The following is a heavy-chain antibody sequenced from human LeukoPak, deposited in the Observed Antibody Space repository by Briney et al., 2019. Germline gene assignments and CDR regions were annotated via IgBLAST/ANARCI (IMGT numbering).Heavy chain of an antibody. Sequence: GGSLRLSCAASGFTFSSYSMNWVRQAPGKGLEWVSSISSSSSYIYYADSVKGRLTISRDNAKNSLYLQMNSLRAEDTAVYYCASVGYDSNWFDPWGQGTLVTVSS. CDR1: GFTFSSYS. V-gene: IGHV3-21*01. CDR3: ASVGYDSNWFDP. J-gene: IGHJ5*02. D-gene: IGHD1-1*01. CDR2: ISSSSSYI.